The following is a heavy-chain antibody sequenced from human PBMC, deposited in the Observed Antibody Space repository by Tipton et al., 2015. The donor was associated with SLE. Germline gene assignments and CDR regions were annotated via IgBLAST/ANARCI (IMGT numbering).Heavy chain of an antibody. CDR2: IYYNGNT. Sequence: TLSLTCTLSGGSINAYSWSWIRQPPGRGLELIGYIYYNGNTNYNPSLKSRVTISINTSKTQFSLKLTSVTAADTAVYYCARQLGWGDPFAFDYWGQGTLVTVSP. D-gene: IGHD2-21*02. J-gene: IGHJ4*02. CDR1: GGSINAYS. V-gene: IGHV4-59*07. CDR3: ARQLGWGDPFAFDY.